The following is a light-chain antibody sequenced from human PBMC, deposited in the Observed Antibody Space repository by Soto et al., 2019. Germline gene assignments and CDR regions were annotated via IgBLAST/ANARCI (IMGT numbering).Light chain of an antibody. CDR3: QQRSNRPYT. Sequence: ELVLTQSPATLSLSPGERATLSCRASQSVSSYLAWYQQKPGQAPRLLIYDASNRATGIPARFSGSGSGTDFTRTISSLEPEEFAVYYCQQRSNRPYTFGQGTKLEIK. CDR1: QSVSSY. CDR2: DAS. J-gene: IGKJ2*01. V-gene: IGKV3-11*01.